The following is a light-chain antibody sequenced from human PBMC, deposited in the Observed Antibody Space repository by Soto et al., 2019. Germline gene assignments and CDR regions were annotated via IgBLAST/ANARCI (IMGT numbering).Light chain of an antibody. CDR1: QSVSSN. CDR2: GAA. J-gene: IGKJ4*01. CDR3: QQYNNWPPLT. Sequence: EIVMTQSPATLSVSPGERATLSCRASQSVSSNFAWYHQKPGQAPRLLISGAATRATGIPAKFSGSGAGTKFTPTSSSRRSEDFAVYYCQQYNNWPPLTFGGGTKVEIK. V-gene: IGKV3-15*01.